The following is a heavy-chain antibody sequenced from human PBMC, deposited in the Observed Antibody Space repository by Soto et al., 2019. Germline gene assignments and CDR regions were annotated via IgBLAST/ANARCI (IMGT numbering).Heavy chain of an antibody. J-gene: IGHJ4*01. D-gene: IGHD2-15*01. V-gene: IGHV3-49*04. CDR1: GFTSGDYA. Sequence: GGSLRLSCTASGFTSGDYAMSWVRQAPGKGLEWISFIRNKAYRGTTKYAASVRGRFTISRDDSKSIAYLQMNSLKTEDTAVYYCTRGDMALNDYWGHGTLVTVSS. CDR2: IRNKAYRGTT. CDR3: TRGDMALNDY.